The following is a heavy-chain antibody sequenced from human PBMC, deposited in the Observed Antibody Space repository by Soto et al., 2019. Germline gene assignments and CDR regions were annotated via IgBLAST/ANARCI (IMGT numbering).Heavy chain of an antibody. CDR1: GYTFTSYY. Sequence: ASVKVSCKASGYTFTSYYMHWVRQAPGQGLEWMGIINPSGGSTSYAQKFQSRVTMTRDTSTSTVYMELSSLRSEDTAVYYCATEDGTGSNWVNYYGMDVWGQGTTVTVSS. CDR3: ATEDGTGSNWVNYYGMDV. CDR2: INPSGGST. J-gene: IGHJ6*02. D-gene: IGHD1-26*01. V-gene: IGHV1-46*01.